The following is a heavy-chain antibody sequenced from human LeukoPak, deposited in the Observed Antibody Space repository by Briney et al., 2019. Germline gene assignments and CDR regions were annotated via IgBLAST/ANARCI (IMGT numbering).Heavy chain of an antibody. CDR1: GGSFSGYY. CDR3: ARGFCSGTSCDASDAFDV. D-gene: IGHD2-2*01. J-gene: IGHJ3*01. CDR2: INHRGII. Sequence: SETLSLTCAVYGGSFSGYYWSWIRQPPGKGLEWIGEINHRGIIDYNPSLKSRVTISVDTSKNHFSLKLSSVTAADTAVYYCARGFCSGTSCDASDAFDVWGQGTMVTVSS. V-gene: IGHV4-34*01.